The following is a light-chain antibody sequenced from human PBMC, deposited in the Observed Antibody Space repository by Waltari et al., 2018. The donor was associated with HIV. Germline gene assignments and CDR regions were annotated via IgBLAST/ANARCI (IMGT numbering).Light chain of an antibody. CDR3: ATWDDGLNALL. CDR2: HDD. CDR1: NSHIGSHA. Sequence: QSVLTQSPSVSEAPGQRVTISCSGSNSHIGSHAVTWYRQSPGKPPTLLVYHDDLILSGVSDRLSASKSGTSASLAINDLQSEDESLYYCATWDDGLNALLFGGGTKVTVL. V-gene: IGLV1-36*01. J-gene: IGLJ2*01.